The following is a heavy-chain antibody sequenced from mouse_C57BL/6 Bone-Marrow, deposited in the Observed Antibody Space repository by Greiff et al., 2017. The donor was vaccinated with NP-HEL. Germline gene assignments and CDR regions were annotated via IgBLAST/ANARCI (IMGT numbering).Heavy chain of an antibody. V-gene: IGHV5-4*01. D-gene: IGHD1-1*01. Sequence: VESGGGLVKPGGSLKLSCAASGFTFSSYAMSWVRQTPEKRLEWVATISDGGSYTYYPDNVKGRFTISRDNAKNNLYLQMSHLKSEDTAMDYCARDRYYGSSGFAYWGQGTLVTVSA. CDR1: GFTFSSYA. CDR3: ARDRYYGSSGFAY. CDR2: ISDGGSYT. J-gene: IGHJ3*01.